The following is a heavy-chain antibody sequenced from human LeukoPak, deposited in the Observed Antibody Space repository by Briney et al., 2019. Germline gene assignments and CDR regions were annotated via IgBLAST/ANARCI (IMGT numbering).Heavy chain of an antibody. CDR2: FYYSGST. CDR3: ARRSSSWYSRFDP. Sequence: SESLSLTWTVSGGSISSSSYYWDWLRQPPGKGLEWIGSFYYSGSTYYNPSRKSRVTITLDTSKHQFSLKLSSVTAADTAVYYCARRSSSWYSRFDPWGQGTMVTVSS. J-gene: IGHJ5*02. CDR1: GGSISSSSYY. D-gene: IGHD6-13*01. V-gene: IGHV4-39*01.